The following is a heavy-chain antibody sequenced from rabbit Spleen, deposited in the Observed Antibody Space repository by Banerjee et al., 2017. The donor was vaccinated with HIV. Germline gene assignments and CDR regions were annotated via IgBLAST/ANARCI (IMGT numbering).Heavy chain of an antibody. V-gene: IGHV1S40*01. Sequence: QSLEESGGGLVQPEGSLTLTCTASGFSFSSSYYMCWVRQAPGKGLEWIGCIYTGSGSTYYASWAKGRFTISKTSSTTVTLQMSSLTAADTATYFCARDVHGVGDGYATFGLWGPGTLVTVS. CDR1: GFSFSSSYY. CDR2: IYTGSGST. D-gene: IGHD6-1*01. J-gene: IGHJ4*01. CDR3: ARDVHGVGDGYATFGL.